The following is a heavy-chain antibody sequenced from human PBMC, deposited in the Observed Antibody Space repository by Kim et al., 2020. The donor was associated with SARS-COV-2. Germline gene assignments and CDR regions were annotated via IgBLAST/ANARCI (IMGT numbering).Heavy chain of an antibody. V-gene: IGHV1-69*13. J-gene: IGHJ6*02. CDR1: GGTFSTYA. CDR2: IIPIFGTP. D-gene: IGHD4-17*01. CDR3: ARGDYHMSSAKYSYYGMDV. Sequence: SVKVSCKASGGTFSTYAISWVRQAPGQGLEWMGGIIPIFGTPNYAQKFQGRVTITADESTSTAYMELSSLRSEDTAVYYCARGDYHMSSAKYSYYGMDVWGQGTTVTVSS.